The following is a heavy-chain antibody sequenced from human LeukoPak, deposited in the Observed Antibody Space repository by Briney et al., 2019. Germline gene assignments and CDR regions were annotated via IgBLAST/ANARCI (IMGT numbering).Heavy chain of an antibody. CDR1: GFTFSSYA. CDR2: ISTSGRT. J-gene: IGHJ4*02. Sequence: GGSLRLSCADSGFTFSSYAMSWVRQAPGKGLEWVSLISTSGRTHYADSVQGRFTISRDNSKNTLSLHMNSLRAEDTAVYYCARDLDSSGYYHVVDSWGQGALVTISS. D-gene: IGHD3-22*01. V-gene: IGHV3-23*01. CDR3: ARDLDSSGYYHVVDS.